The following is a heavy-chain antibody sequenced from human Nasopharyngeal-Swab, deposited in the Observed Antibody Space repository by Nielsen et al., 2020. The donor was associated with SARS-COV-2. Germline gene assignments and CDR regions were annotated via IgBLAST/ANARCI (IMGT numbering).Heavy chain of an antibody. CDR3: AKEDNLGAFDI. D-gene: IGHD1-1*01. Sequence: GGSLRLSCAASGFTFDDYAMHWVRQAAGKGLEWVSGISWNSGSIGYADSVKGRFTISRDNAKNSLYLQMNSLRAEDTALYYCAKEDNLGAFDIWGQGTMVTVSS. CDR2: ISWNSGSI. J-gene: IGHJ3*02. CDR1: GFTFDDYA. V-gene: IGHV3-9*01.